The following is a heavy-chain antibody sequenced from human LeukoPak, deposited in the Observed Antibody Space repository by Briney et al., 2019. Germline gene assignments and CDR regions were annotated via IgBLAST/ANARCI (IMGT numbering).Heavy chain of an antibody. D-gene: IGHD3-16*01. CDR3: ARDLAVLDY. J-gene: IGHJ4*02. CDR2: IRYDGSNT. CDR1: GFTFNNYG. V-gene: IGHV3-30*02. Sequence: TGGSLRLSCAASGFTFNNYGMHWVRQAPGKGLEWLAFIRYDGSNTYYADSVKGRFTISRDNSKNTLYLQMNSLRAEDTAVYYCARDLAVLDYWGQGTLVTVSS.